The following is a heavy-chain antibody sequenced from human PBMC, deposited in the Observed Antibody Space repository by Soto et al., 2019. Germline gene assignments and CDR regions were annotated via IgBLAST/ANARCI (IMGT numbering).Heavy chain of an antibody. CDR3: ATTSHYDFWSGWQYYFDH. Sequence: QVQLVQSGAEVKKPGASVKVSCKASGYTFTSYDINWVRQATGQGLEWMGWMNPNSGNTGYAQKFQGRVTMTRNTSISTAYMELSSLRSEDTAVYYCATTSHYDFWSGWQYYFDHWGQGTLVTVSS. CDR2: MNPNSGNT. CDR1: GYTFTSYD. V-gene: IGHV1-8*01. D-gene: IGHD3-3*01. J-gene: IGHJ4*02.